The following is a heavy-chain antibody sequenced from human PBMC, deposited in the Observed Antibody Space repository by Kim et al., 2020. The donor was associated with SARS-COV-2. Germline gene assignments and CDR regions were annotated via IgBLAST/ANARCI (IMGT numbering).Heavy chain of an antibody. CDR1: GFTFSSYG. CDR3: AKDRLLWFGELMDY. V-gene: IGHV3-33*06. CDR2: IWYDGSNK. D-gene: IGHD3-10*01. Sequence: GGSLRLSCAASGFTFSSYGMHWVRQAPGKGLEWVAVIWYDGSNKYYADSVKGRFTISRDNSKNTLYLQMNSLRAEDTAVYYCAKDRLLWFGELMDYWGQGTLVTVSS. J-gene: IGHJ4*02.